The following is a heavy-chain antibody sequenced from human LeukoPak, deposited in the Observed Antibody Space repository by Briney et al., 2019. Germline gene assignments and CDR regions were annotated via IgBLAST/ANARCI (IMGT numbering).Heavy chain of an antibody. CDR2: VSHSGDT. J-gene: IGHJ6*03. CDR1: NDPISSDYF. Sequence: PSETLSLTCTVSNDPISSDYFWAWIRQAPGKGLDYLGSVSHSGDTFYNPSLKTRVSISVDTSKNLFSLKLTSVTAADTAIYYSVREREYYYMDVWGKGTTVSVSS. V-gene: IGHV4-38-2*02. CDR3: VREREYYYMDV.